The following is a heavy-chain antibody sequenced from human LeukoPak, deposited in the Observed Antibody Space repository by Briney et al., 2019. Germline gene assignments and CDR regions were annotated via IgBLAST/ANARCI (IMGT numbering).Heavy chain of an antibody. Sequence: PSETLSLTCTVSGGSISSGGHYWSWIRQHPGKGLEWIGYIYYSGTTYYNPSLKSRATVSVDTSKNQFSLKLSSVPAADTAVYYCARTMGARGLVFDYWGQGAPVTVSS. CDR3: ARTMGARGLVFDY. CDR1: GGSISSGGHY. CDR2: IYYSGTT. J-gene: IGHJ4*02. D-gene: IGHD3/OR15-3a*01. V-gene: IGHV4-31*03.